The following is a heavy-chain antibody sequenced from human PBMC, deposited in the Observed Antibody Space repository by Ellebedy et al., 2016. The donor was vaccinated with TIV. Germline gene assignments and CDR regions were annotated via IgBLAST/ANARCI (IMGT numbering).Heavy chain of an antibody. CDR1: GGSISSYY. D-gene: IGHD3-10*01. Sequence: MPSETLSLTCTVSGGSISSYYWSWIRQPPGKGLEWIGYIYYSGSTNYNPSLKSRVTISVDTSKNQFSLKLSSVTAADTAVYYCARVKDGSGSYHDYWGQGTLVTVSS. CDR2: IYYSGST. CDR3: ARVKDGSGSYHDY. V-gene: IGHV4-59*12. J-gene: IGHJ4*02.